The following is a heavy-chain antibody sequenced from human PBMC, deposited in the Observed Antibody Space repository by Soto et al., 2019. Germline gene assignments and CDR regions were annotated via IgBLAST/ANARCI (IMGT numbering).Heavy chain of an antibody. CDR3: ARSSVHIAAAGRLDL. CDR1: GFAFRSHA. D-gene: IGHD6-13*01. J-gene: IGHJ5*02. CDR2: ISSDGATK. Sequence: VGSLRLSCTASGFAFRSHAMQWVRQAPGKGLEWVAVISSDGATKYVADSLKGRFTISRDNFESTMSLQMNNLRPEDTALYYCARSSVHIAAAGRLDLWGPGTLVTVSS. V-gene: IGHV3-30*14.